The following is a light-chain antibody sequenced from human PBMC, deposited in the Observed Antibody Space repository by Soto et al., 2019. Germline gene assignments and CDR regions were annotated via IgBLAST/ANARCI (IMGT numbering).Light chain of an antibody. V-gene: IGKV3-20*01. CDR2: GAS. J-gene: IGKJ3*01. CDR1: QSVSSSY. CDR3: QQYGSSPLT. Sequence: EIVVTQSPGTLSLSTGERATLSCRASQSVSSSYLAWYQQKPGQAPRLLIYGASSRATGIPDRFSGSGSGTDFTLTISRLEPEDFAVYYCQQYGSSPLTFGPGTKVDIK.